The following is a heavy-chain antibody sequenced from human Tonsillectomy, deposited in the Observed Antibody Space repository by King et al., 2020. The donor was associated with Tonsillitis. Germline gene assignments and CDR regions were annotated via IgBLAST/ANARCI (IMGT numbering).Heavy chain of an antibody. Sequence: QLVQSGAEVKKPGSSVRVSCRISGGTFDGYAINWVRQVPGQGLEWIGRSIPSIGSSNHIPKFQDRLRITADTSSDTAYLKLSSLTSEDTAIYYCAIGCSTDRRHYCQAWGQGGLVTVSS. J-gene: IGHJ1*01. V-gene: IGHV1-69*04. CDR2: SIPSIGSS. CDR1: GGTFDGYA. CDR3: AIGCSTDRRHYCQA. D-gene: IGHD2/OR15-2a*01.